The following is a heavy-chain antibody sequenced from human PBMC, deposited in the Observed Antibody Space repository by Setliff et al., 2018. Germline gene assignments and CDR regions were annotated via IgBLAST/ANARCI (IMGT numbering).Heavy chain of an antibody. J-gene: IGHJ6*03. CDR2: ISSGGSSV. Sequence: PGGSLRLSCAASGFTFSDYYMSWVRQAPGKGLEWVSHISSGGSSVYFADSVKGRFTISRDNANQSLYLQMNSLRAEDTAVYYCARLALTGYDSSGYYYALEYYYYMDVWGKGTTVTVSS. CDR3: ARLALTGYDSSGYYYALEYYYYMDV. V-gene: IGHV3-11*04. D-gene: IGHD3-22*01. CDR1: GFTFSDYY.